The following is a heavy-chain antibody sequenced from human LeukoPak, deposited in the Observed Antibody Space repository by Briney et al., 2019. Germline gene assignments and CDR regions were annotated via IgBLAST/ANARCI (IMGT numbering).Heavy chain of an antibody. Sequence: SETLSLTCTVSGDSISSYYWSLIRQPPGKGLEWIGYIYYSGSTNYNPSLKSRVTISVDTSKNQFSLNLSSVTAADTAVYYCARGGVVMDVWGKGTTVTVSP. CDR2: IYYSGST. CDR3: ARGGVVMDV. J-gene: IGHJ6*04. D-gene: IGHD3-16*01. CDR1: GDSISSYY. V-gene: IGHV4-59*01.